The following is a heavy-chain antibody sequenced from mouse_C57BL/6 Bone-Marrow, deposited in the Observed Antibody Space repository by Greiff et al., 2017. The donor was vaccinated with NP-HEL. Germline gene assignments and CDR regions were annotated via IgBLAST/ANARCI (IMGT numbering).Heavy chain of an antibody. CDR3: ARRITTVVDWYFDV. CDR1: GFTFSDYG. V-gene: IGHV5-15*04. J-gene: IGHJ1*03. CDR2: ISNLAYSI. D-gene: IGHD1-1*01. Sequence: EVMLVESGGGLVQPGGSLKLSCAASGFTFSDYGMAWVRQAPRKGPEWVAFISNLAYSIYYADTVTGRFTISRSNAKNTLYLEMSSLRSEDTAMYYCARRITTVVDWYFDVWGTGTTVTVSS.